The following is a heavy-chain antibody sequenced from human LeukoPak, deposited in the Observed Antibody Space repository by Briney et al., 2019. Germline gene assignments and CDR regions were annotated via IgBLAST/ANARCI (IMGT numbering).Heavy chain of an antibody. CDR2: FDPEDGET. CDR3: ATDRLSDYVWGSYRDY. Sequence: ASVKVSCKVSGYTLTELSMHWVRQAPGKGLEWMGGFDPEDGETIYAQKFQGRVTMTEDTSTDTAYMELSSLRSEDTAVYYCATDRLSDYVWGSYRDYWGQGTPVTVSS. V-gene: IGHV1-24*01. J-gene: IGHJ4*02. D-gene: IGHD3-16*02. CDR1: GYTLTELS.